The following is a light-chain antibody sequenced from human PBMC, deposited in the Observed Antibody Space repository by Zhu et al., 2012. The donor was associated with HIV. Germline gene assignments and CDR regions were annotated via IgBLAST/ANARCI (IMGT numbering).Light chain of an antibody. CDR2: GAS. J-gene: IGKJ5*01. Sequence: EIVLTQSPGTLSLSPGERATLSCRASQSVSSSYLAWYQQKPGQAPRLLIHGASSRAAGIPDRFSGSGSGTDFTLTISRLEPEDFAVYYCQQYGSSPITFDQGTRLEIK. CDR1: QSVSSSY. CDR3: QQYGSSPIT. V-gene: IGKV3-20*01.